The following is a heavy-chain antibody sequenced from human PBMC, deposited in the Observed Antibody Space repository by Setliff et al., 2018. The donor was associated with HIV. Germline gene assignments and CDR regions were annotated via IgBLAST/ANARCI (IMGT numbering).Heavy chain of an antibody. V-gene: IGHV4-39*01. Sequence: ETLSLTCTVSGGSISSNNYYWGWIRQPPGKGLEWIGSIYYSGSTFYNPSLKSRLTISVDTSKNQLSLKLSSVTAADTAVYFCARASLYYFDSTGHLFRALENRGPNGYGFDVWGQGTMVTVSS. J-gene: IGHJ3*01. CDR3: ARASLYYFDSTGHLFRALENRGPNGYGFDV. CDR2: IYYSGST. D-gene: IGHD3-22*01. CDR1: GGSISSNNYY.